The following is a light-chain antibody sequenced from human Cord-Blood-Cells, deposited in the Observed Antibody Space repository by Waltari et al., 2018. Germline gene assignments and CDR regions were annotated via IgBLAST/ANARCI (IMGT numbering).Light chain of an antibody. J-gene: IGLJ1*01. CDR1: SSNIGAGYD. Sequence: QSVLTQPPSVSGAPGQRVTISCTGSSSNIGAGYDVHWYQQLPGTAPKLLIYGNSNRASGVPARFSGSKSGTSASLAITGLQAEDEADYYCQSYDSSLSGYVFGTGTKVTVL. V-gene: IGLV1-40*01. CDR2: GNS. CDR3: QSYDSSLSGYV.